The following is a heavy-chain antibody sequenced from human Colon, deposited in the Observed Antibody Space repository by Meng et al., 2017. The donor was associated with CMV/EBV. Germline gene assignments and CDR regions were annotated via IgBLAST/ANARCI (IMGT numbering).Heavy chain of an antibody. J-gene: IGHJ4*02. CDR3: ARDIYGSGSYAIVY. V-gene: IGHV4-38-2*02. D-gene: IGHD3-10*01. CDR2: IYHSGST. CDR1: GYSISSGYY. Sequence: SETLSLTGTVSGYSISSGYYWGWIRQPPGKGLEWIGSIYHSGSTYYNPSLESRVTISVDTSKNQFSLKLNSVTAADTAVYYCARDIYGSGSYAIVYWGQGTLVTVSS.